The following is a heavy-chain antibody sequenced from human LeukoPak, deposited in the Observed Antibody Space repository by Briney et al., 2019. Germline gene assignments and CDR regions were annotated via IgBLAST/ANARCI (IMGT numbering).Heavy chain of an antibody. Sequence: PGGSLRLSCAASGFSFSTQRMHWVRQAPGKGLEWVSSISGSGGSTYYADSVKGRFTISRDNSKKTLYLQMNSLRADDTAVYYCASWVPDRGFDYWGQGTLVTVSS. V-gene: IGHV3-23*01. D-gene: IGHD3-10*01. J-gene: IGHJ4*02. CDR3: ASWVPDRGFDY. CDR2: ISGSGGST. CDR1: GFSFSTQR.